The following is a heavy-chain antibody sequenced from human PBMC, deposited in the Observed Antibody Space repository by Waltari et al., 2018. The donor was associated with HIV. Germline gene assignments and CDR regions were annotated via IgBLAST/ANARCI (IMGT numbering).Heavy chain of an antibody. CDR3: AGVCLWSPDSSSLKYGMDV. CDR2: INPISGGT. Sequence: QVQLVQSGAEVKKPGASVKVSCKASGYTFTGYYLHWVRQAPGQGREWMGRINPISGGTSFAQKCQGSVTMTSDTSISTAYMELGRLRSDDTAVYYCAGVCLWSPDSSSLKYGMDVWGQGTTVTVSS. CDR1: GYTFTGYY. J-gene: IGHJ6*02. D-gene: IGHD6-13*01. V-gene: IGHV1-2*06.